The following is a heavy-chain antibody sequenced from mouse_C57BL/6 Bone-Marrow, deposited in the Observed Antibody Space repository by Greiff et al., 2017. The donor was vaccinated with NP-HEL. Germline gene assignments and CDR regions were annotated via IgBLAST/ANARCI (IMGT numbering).Heavy chain of an antibody. D-gene: IGHD2-4*01. CDR2: IDPETGGT. V-gene: IGHV1-15*01. CDR1: GYTFTDYE. Sequence: QVHVKQSGAELVRPGASVTLSCKASGYTFTDYEMHWVKQTPVHGLEWIGAIDPETGGTAYNQKFKGKAILTADKSSSTAYMELRSLTSEDSAVYYCTRGYYDYDIGYWGQGTTLTVSA. J-gene: IGHJ2*01. CDR3: TRGYYDYDIGY.